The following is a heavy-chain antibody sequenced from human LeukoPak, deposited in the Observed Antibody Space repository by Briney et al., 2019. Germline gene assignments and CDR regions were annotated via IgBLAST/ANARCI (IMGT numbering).Heavy chain of an antibody. V-gene: IGHV4-34*01. CDR3: ASGGRIAVAGNFDY. CDR2: INHSGST. CDR1: GGSFSGYY. J-gene: IGHJ4*02. Sequence: SETLSLTCAVYGGSFSGYYWSWIRQPPGKGLEWIGEINHSGSTNYNPSLKSRVTISVDTSKNQFSLKLSSVTAADTAVCYCASGGRIAVAGNFDYWGQGTLVTVSS. D-gene: IGHD6-19*01.